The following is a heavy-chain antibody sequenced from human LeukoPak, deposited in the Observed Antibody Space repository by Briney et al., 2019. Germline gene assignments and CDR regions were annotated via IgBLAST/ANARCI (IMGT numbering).Heavy chain of an antibody. J-gene: IGHJ3*02. V-gene: IGHV3-30*02. Sequence: GGSLRLSCAASGFTFSSYGMHWVRQAPGKGLEWVAFIRYDGSNKYYADSVKGRFTISRDNSKNTLYLQMNSLRSEDTAVYYCARETSSSSAAFDIWGQGTMVTVSS. CDR3: ARETSSSSAAFDI. CDR2: IRYDGSNK. D-gene: IGHD6-6*01. CDR1: GFTFSSYG.